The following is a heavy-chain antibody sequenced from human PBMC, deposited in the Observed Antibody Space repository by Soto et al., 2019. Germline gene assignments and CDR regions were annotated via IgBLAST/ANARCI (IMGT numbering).Heavy chain of an antibody. V-gene: IGHV3-23*01. CDR1: GFTFSSYA. CDR2: ISGSGGST. CDR3: AKGAGSDSGRY. D-gene: IGHD3-10*01. Sequence: EVQLLESGGGLVQPGGSLRLSCAASGFTFSSYAMNWVRQAPGKGLEWVSAISGSGGSTYYADSVKGRFTICRDNSKNTLCLQMNSLRADDTAVYYCAKGAGSDSGRYWGQGTLVTVSS. J-gene: IGHJ4*02.